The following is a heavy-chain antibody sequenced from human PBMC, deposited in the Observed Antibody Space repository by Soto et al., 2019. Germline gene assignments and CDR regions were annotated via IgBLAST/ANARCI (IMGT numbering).Heavy chain of an antibody. CDR1: GGSISSSSYY. J-gene: IGHJ4*02. D-gene: IGHD2-21*01. Sequence: LQLQESGPGLVKASETLSLTCSVSGGSISSSSYYWGWIRQPPGKGLEWIGSFYYSGSTYYNPSPRSRVTLSVDTSKNHFSLKLTSVTAADTAMYYCATWTLERLPTPGPFDYWGQGTLVTVSS. V-gene: IGHV4-39*02. CDR2: FYYSGST. CDR3: ATWTLERLPTPGPFDY.